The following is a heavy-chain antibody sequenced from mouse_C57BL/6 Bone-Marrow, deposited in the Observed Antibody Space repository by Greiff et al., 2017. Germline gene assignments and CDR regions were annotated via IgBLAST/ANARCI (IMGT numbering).Heavy chain of an antibody. Sequence: EVQLQQSVAELVRPGASVKLSCTASGFNIKNTYMPWVKQRPEQGLEWIGRIDPADGNTKYAPKVQGPSTITTDTSSNTAYLHLSSLTSDDAAIYCCAPGSSYYWGQGTSLTVSS. CDR1: GFNIKNTY. V-gene: IGHV14-3*01. CDR3: APGSSYY. CDR2: IDPADGNT. D-gene: IGHD1-1*01. J-gene: IGHJ2*02.